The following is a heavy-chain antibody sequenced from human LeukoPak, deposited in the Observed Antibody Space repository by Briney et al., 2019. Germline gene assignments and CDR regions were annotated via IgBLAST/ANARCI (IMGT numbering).Heavy chain of an antibody. CDR1: GGSFSGYY. J-gene: IGHJ5*02. CDR3: ASLAYCGGDCTWDWFDP. Sequence: SETLSLTCAVYGGSFSGYYWSWIRQPPGKGLELIGEINHSGSTNYNPSLKSRVTISVDTSKNQFSLKLSSVTAADTAVYYCASLAYCGGDCTWDWFDPWGQGTLVTVSS. CDR2: INHSGST. D-gene: IGHD2-21*02. V-gene: IGHV4-34*01.